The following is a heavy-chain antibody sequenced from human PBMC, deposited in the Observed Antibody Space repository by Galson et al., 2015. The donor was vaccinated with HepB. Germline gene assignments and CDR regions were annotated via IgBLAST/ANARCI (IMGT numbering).Heavy chain of an antibody. D-gene: IGHD2-15*01. V-gene: IGHV3-30*18. Sequence: APGKGLEWVALISFDGSNTYYADPVKGRFTVSRDNSKNSLYLQMSSLRPEDTAVYYCAKDLWPRYCSGGTCYTSPLGSWGQGTLVTVSS. J-gene: IGHJ5*02. CDR2: ISFDGSNT. CDR3: AKDLWPRYCSGGTCYTSPLGS.